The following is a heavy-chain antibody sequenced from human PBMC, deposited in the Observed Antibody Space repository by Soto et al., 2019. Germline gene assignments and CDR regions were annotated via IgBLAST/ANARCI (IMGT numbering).Heavy chain of an antibody. Sequence: QVQLVQSGAEVKKPGASVKVSCKASGYTFTSYDINWVRQATGQGLEWMGWMNPNSGNTGYAQKFQGRVTMNTNTTKSTVYMELSSLRSKDTAVYYCARWPDGYYYYGMDVWGQGTTVTVSS. CDR1: GYTFTSYD. V-gene: IGHV1-8*01. CDR3: ARWPDGYYYYGMDV. CDR2: MNPNSGNT. J-gene: IGHJ6*02.